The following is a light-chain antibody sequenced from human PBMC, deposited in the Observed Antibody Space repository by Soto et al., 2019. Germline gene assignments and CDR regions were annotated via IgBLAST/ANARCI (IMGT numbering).Light chain of an antibody. Sequence: QPVLTQPPSASGSPGQSVTISCTGTSSDVGGYNYVSWYQVHPGKAPKLLIFEVSKRPSGVPDRFSGSKSGNTASLTVSGLQAEDEADYYCSSYAGSNIVVFGGGTKLTVL. CDR3: SSYAGSNIVV. J-gene: IGLJ2*01. V-gene: IGLV2-8*01. CDR1: SSDVGGYNY. CDR2: EVS.